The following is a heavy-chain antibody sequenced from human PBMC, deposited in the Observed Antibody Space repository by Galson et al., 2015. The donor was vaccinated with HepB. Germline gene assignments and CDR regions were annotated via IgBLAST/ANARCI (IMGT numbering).Heavy chain of an antibody. D-gene: IGHD3-22*01. J-gene: IGHJ4*02. CDR1: GFTFSTYA. V-gene: IGHV3-23*01. Sequence: SLRLSCAASGFTFSTYAMGWVRQAPGKGLEWVSGSVGSGVGTYYAPSVKGRFTISRDNSKNTLWLQLRSLRAEDTAVYYCAKRGLDDGSGYYGEWGQGTLVTVSS. CDR2: SVGSGVGT. CDR3: AKRGLDDGSGYYGE.